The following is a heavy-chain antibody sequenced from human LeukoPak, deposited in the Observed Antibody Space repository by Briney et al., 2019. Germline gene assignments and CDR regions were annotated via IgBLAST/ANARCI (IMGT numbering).Heavy chain of an antibody. V-gene: IGHV3-23*01. J-gene: IGHJ4*02. CDR2: LSGSGSSV. D-gene: IGHD3-10*01. CDR1: GFTFSNKG. CDR3: ARGVSDVGLDY. Sequence: QSGGSLRLSSVVSGFTFSNKGMSWVRQAPGKGLEWVSGLSGSGSSVYYADSVRGRLTISRDNSTNTLYLQLDSLRADDTAVYYCARGVSDVGLDYWGQGTLVTVSS.